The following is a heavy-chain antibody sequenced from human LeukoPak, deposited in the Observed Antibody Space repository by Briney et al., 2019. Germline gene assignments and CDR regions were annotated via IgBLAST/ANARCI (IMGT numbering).Heavy chain of an antibody. J-gene: IGHJ2*01. D-gene: IGHD1-1*01. Sequence: GGSLRLSCGASGFTFTSYAMSCIRQAPGKGLEGGSAISGGGENTYYGDSVKGRFTISRDNSKNTLYLQMNSLRAEDTATYYCAKPRAMTTGVGRYFDLWGRGTLVTVSS. CDR2: ISGGGENT. CDR3: AKPRAMTTGVGRYFDL. V-gene: IGHV3-23*01. CDR1: GFTFTSYA.